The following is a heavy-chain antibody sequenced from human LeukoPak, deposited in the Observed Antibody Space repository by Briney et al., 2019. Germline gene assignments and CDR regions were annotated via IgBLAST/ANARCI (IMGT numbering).Heavy chain of an antibody. V-gene: IGHV4-31*03. Sequence: PSETLSLTCTVSGGSISSGGHYWSWIRQHPGKGLEWIGYINYSGSTYYNPSLKSRVTISVDTSQNQFSLRLSSVTAADTAVYYCARGVGWNDDYWGQGTLVTVSS. J-gene: IGHJ4*02. CDR3: ARGVGWNDDY. CDR1: GGSISSGGHY. CDR2: INYSGST. D-gene: IGHD1-1*01.